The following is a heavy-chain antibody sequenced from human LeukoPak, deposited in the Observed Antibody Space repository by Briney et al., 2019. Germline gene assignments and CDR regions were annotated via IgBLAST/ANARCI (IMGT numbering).Heavy chain of an antibody. CDR3: ARDLWFGELEDAFDI. J-gene: IGHJ3*02. CDR2: IIPILGIA. D-gene: IGHD3-10*01. V-gene: IGHV1-69*04. CDR1: GYTFTSYG. Sequence: SVKVSCTASGYTFTSYGISWVRQAPGQGLEWMGRIIPILGIANYAQKFQGRVTITADKSTSTAYMELSSLRSEDTAVYYCARDLWFGELEDAFDIWGQGTMVTVSS.